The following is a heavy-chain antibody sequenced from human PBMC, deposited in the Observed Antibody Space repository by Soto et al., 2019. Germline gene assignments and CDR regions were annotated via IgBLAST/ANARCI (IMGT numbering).Heavy chain of an antibody. CDR2: IYYSGST. Sequence: PSETLSLTCPVSGGSISSSSYYWGWIRQPPGKGLEWIGSIYYSGSTYYNPSLKSRVTISVDTSKNQFSLKLSSVTAADTAVYYCARPHGYNWNYFVGLDDLDVWGKGTTVTVSS. CDR3: ARPHGYNWNYFVGLDDLDV. J-gene: IGHJ6*04. D-gene: IGHD1-7*01. CDR1: GGSISSSSYY. V-gene: IGHV4-39*01.